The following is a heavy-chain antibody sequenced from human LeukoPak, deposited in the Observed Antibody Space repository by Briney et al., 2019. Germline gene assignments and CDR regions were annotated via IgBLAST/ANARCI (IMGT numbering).Heavy chain of an antibody. D-gene: IGHD6-19*01. V-gene: IGHV3-23*01. J-gene: IGHJ5*02. CDR2: IDASGGST. Sequence: PGGSLRLSCAASGFTFSTYWMSWVRQAPGKGLEWVSSIDASGGSTYYADSVKGRFTISRDNSKNTFYLQMNSLRADDTAVYYCAKGSGSGWYGWFAPWGQGTLVTVPS. CDR3: AKGSGSGWYGWFAP. CDR1: GFTFSTYW.